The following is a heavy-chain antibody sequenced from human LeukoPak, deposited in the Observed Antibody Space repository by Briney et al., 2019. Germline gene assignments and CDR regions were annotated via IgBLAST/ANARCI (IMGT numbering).Heavy chain of an antibody. CDR3: ARVRGGRSWYYYGMDV. CDR1: GFTFSNFA. Sequence: GGSLRLSCAASGFTFSNFAMHWVRQAPGKGLEWVAVISYDGDNEYYADSVKGQFTISRDNSKDRLYLQMNSLRPEDTAMYYCARVRGGRSWYYYGMDVWGRGTTVTVSS. V-gene: IGHV3-30-3*01. J-gene: IGHJ6*02. D-gene: IGHD3-16*01. CDR2: ISYDGDNE.